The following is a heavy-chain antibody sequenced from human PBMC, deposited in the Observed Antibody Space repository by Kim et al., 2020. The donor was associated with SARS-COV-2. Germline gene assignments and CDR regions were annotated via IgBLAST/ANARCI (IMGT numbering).Heavy chain of an antibody. Sequence: SETLSLTCAVSGGSISSSNWWSWVRQPPGKGLEWIGEIYHSGSTNYNPSLKSRVTISVDKSKNQFSLKLSSVTAADTAVYYCARDQGRIVQQFVDPHAPPVYYYYGMDVWGQGTTVTVSS. J-gene: IGHJ6*02. D-gene: IGHD6-6*01. CDR1: GGSISSSNW. V-gene: IGHV4-4*02. CDR2: IYHSGST. CDR3: ARDQGRIVQQFVDPHAPPVYYYYGMDV.